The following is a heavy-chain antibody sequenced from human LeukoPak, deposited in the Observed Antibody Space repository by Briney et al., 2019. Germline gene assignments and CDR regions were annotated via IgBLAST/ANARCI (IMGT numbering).Heavy chain of an antibody. CDR2: IYPGDSDT. V-gene: IGHV5-51*01. Sequence: GESLKISCKGSGYSFTSYWIGWERQMPGKGLEWMGIIYPGDSDTRYSPSFQGQVTISADKSISTAYLQWSSLKASDTAMYYCARPVQWYSSSWYYFDYWGQGTLVTVSS. CDR3: ARPVQWYSSSWYYFDY. J-gene: IGHJ4*02. CDR1: GYSFTSYW. D-gene: IGHD6-13*01.